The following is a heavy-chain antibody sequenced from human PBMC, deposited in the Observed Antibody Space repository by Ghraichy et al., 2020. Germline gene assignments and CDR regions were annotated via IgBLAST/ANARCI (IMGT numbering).Heavy chain of an antibody. CDR3: ARDPSITISGTYFDY. Sequence: GGSLRLSCAASGFTFSSYSMNWVRQAPGKGLEWVSYISSSSSTIYYADSVKGRFTISRDNAKNSLYLQMNSLRDEDTAVYYCARDPSITISGTYFDYWGQGTLVTVSS. CDR2: ISSSSSTI. J-gene: IGHJ4*02. CDR1: GFTFSSYS. V-gene: IGHV3-48*02. D-gene: IGHD3-3*01.